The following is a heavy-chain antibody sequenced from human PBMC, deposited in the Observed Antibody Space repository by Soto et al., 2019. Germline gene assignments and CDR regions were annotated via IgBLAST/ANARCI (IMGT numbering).Heavy chain of an antibody. CDR1: GFTFSAYA. Sequence: GGSLRLSCAASGFTFSAYAMSWVRQAPGKGLEWVSVITGSGGGTYFVDSVKGRFTISRDNSKNTVYLQMNSLRAEDTALYYCARGQTNFDLWGQGMLVTVSS. CDR3: ARGQTNFDL. CDR2: ITGSGGGT. V-gene: IGHV3-23*01. J-gene: IGHJ4*02.